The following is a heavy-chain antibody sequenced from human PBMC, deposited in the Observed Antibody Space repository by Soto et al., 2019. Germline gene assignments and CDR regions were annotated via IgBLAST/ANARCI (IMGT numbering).Heavy chain of an antibody. CDR2: IYYSGSS. V-gene: IGHV4-30-4*01. CDR1: VGPISNADYY. J-gene: IGHJ6*02. CDR3: ARAIVVTVGGMDV. D-gene: IGHD5-12*01. Sequence: KASSTXSLTWTFAVGPISNADYYWSWVRQPPGKGLEWIGYIYYSGSSFFNPSLKSRVTMSKDTSKNQFSLRLTSVTAADTAVYYCARAIVVTVGGMDVWGRGTTVTVSS.